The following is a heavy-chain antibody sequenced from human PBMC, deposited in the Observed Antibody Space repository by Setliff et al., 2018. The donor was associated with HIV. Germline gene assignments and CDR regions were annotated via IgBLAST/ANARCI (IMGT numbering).Heavy chain of an antibody. CDR2: IHKNGQSEK. CDR3: AGSRGYFVKAD. CDR1: GFIFTDYW. D-gene: IGHD3-10*01. Sequence: GGSLRLSCAASGFIFTDYWMSWVRQAPGKGLEWVANIHKNGQSEKYYVDSVKGRFTTSRDNTQNLVFLDMNSLRVEDTAVYYCAGSRGYFVKADWGQGTLVTVSS. V-gene: IGHV3-7*01. J-gene: IGHJ4*02.